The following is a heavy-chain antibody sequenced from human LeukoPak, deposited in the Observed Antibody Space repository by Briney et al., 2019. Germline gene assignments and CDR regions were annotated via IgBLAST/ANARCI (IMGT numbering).Heavy chain of an antibody. J-gene: IGHJ5*02. CDR2: INPNSGGT. CDR3: ARAYGSGGYTWFDP. V-gene: IGHV1-2*02. D-gene: IGHD3-10*01. Sequence: ASVKVSCKASGYTFTGYYMHWVRQAPGQGLEWMGWINPNSGGTNYAQKFQGRVTMTRDTSISTAYMELSRLRSDDTAVYYCARAYGSGGYTWFDPWGQGTLVTVSS. CDR1: GYTFTGYY.